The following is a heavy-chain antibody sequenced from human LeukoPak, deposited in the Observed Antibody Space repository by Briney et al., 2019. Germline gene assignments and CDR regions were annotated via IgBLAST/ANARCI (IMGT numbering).Heavy chain of an antibody. V-gene: IGHV4-61*02. D-gene: IGHD6-6*01. CDR1: GGSISSGSYY. J-gene: IGHJ4*02. CDR2: MYTSGIT. Sequence: SETLSLTCTVSGGSISSGSYYWSWIRQPAGKGLEWIGRMYTSGITNYNPSLESRVTISLDTSENQFSLKLSSVTAADTAVYYCARGAALYYFDWWGQGTLVTVSS. CDR3: ARGAALYYFDW.